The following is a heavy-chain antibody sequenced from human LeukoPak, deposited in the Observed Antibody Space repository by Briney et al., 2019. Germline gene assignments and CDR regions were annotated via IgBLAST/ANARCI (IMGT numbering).Heavy chain of an antibody. D-gene: IGHD2-15*01. J-gene: IGHJ4*02. V-gene: IGHV3-23*01. CDR2: PSSGDDGE. CDR1: GFWLSSYA. Sequence: GGSLRLSSTVSGFWLSSYAMSGVRPAPGKGREWVSAPSSGDDGEYYTDSVRGRFTISRDNSRNTMYLQMNSLRAEDAAVYYCAKAPVTSCRGSFCYPFDSWGQGTLVTVSS. CDR3: AKAPVTSCRGSFCYPFDS.